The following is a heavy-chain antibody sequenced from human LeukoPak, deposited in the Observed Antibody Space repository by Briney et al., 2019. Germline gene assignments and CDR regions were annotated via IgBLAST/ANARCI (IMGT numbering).Heavy chain of an antibody. CDR3: ARDTGSTVTISEYFDY. CDR1: GYTFTNYA. J-gene: IGHJ4*02. Sequence: ASVKVSCKASGYTFTNYAISWVRQAPGQGLEWMGWISGYDGLTNYAQKFRDRVTITTDTSTSTAYMELRSLRSDDTAVYYCARDTGSTVTISEYFDYWGQGTLVTVSS. V-gene: IGHV1-18*01. CDR2: ISGYDGLT. D-gene: IGHD4-17*01.